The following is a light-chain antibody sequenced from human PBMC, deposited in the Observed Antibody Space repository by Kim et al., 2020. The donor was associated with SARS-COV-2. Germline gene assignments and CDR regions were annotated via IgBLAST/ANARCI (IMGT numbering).Light chain of an antibody. CDR1: QSISYW. J-gene: IGKJ1*01. CDR3: QQYHSYPWT. Sequence: DIQMTQSPSTLSASVGDRVTITCRASQSISYWLAWYQQRPGKAPKVLIYRASNLESGVPSRFSGSVSGTEFTLTISSLQPDDFATYHCQQYHSYPWTFGQGTKVEIK. CDR2: RAS. V-gene: IGKV1-5*03.